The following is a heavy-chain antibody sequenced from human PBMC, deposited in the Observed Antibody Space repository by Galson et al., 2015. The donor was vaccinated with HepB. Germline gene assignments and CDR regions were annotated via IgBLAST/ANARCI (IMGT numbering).Heavy chain of an antibody. Sequence: SLRLSCAASGFTFSSYGMHWVRQAPGKGLEWVAFIRYDGSNKYYADSVKGRFTISRDNSKNTLYLQMNSLRAEDTAVYYCAKEGWADIVATTEPYGMDVWGQGTTVTVSS. J-gene: IGHJ6*02. CDR1: GFTFSSYG. V-gene: IGHV3-30*02. CDR2: IRYDGSNK. CDR3: AKEGWADIVATTEPYGMDV. D-gene: IGHD5-12*01.